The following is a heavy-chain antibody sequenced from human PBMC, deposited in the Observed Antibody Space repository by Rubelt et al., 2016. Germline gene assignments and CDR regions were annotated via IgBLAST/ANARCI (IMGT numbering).Heavy chain of an antibody. J-gene: IGHJ4*02. CDR2: SHYSGTT. V-gene: IGHV4-59*08. CDR3: AGRTAASGTFYH. Sequence: GWIRRPPGKGLEWIGYSHYSGTTNYSPSLRSRVTMSVDTSQNQVALRLTSVTAADTAVCYCAGRTAASGTFYHWGQGTLVTVSS. D-gene: IGHD1/OR15-1a*01.